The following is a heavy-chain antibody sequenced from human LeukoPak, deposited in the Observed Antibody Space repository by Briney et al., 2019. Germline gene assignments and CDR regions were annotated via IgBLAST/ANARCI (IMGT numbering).Heavy chain of an antibody. V-gene: IGHV1-69*13. D-gene: IGHD3-22*01. Sequence: ASVTVSCTATGGTFSSYAISWVRQAPGQGLEWMGGIIPIFGTANYAQKFQGRVTITADESTSTAYMELSSLRSEDTAVYYCARVTYYYDSSGPWGWFDPWGQGTLVTVSS. CDR1: GGTFSSYA. CDR2: IIPIFGTA. CDR3: ARVTYYYDSSGPWGWFDP. J-gene: IGHJ5*02.